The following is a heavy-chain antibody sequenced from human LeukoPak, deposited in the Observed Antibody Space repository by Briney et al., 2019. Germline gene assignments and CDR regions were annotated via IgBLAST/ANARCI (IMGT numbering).Heavy chain of an antibody. CDR1: GFTFSSYS. CDR3: ARARGSYGAFDI. D-gene: IGHD1-26*01. CDR2: ISSSSSTI. J-gene: IGHJ3*02. V-gene: IGHV3-48*04. Sequence: GGSLRLSCAASGFTFSSYSMNWVRQAPGKGLEWVSFISSSSSTIYYADSVKGRFTISRDNAKNSLYLQMNSLRAEDTAVYYCARARGSYGAFDIWGQGTMVTVSS.